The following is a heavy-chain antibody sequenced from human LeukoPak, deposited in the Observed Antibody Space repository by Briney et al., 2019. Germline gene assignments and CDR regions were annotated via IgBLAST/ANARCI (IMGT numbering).Heavy chain of an antibody. D-gene: IGHD1-7*01. CDR3: ALELPHLDY. V-gene: IGHV1-69*05. CDR1: GGTFISYA. J-gene: IGHJ4*02. CDR2: IIPIFGTA. Sequence: TVKVSCKASGGTFISYAISWVRQAPGQGLEWMGGIIPIFGTANYAQKFQGRVTITTDESTSTSYMELSSLRSEDTAVYYCALELPHLDYWGQGTLVTVSS.